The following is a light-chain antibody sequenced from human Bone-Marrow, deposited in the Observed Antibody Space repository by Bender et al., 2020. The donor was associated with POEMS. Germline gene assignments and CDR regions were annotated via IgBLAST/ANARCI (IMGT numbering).Light chain of an antibody. J-gene: IGLJ3*02. CDR3: VAWDASLNGWV. V-gene: IGLV3-27*01. CDR2: KDS. Sequence: SYELTQPSSVSVSPGQTARITCSGDVLAKKYARWFQQKPGQAPVVVIYKDSERPSGVPDRFSGSKSGTSASLAITGLQSDDEAIYFCVAWDASLNGWVFGGGTKLTVL. CDR1: VLAKKY.